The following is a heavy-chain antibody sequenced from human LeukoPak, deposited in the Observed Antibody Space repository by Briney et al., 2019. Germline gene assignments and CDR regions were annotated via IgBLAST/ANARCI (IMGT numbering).Heavy chain of an antibody. CDR3: ARHDFRSGKYWFDP. V-gene: IGHV4-34*01. J-gene: IGHJ5*02. Sequence: SETLSLTCAVYGGSFSGYYWSWIRQPPGKGLEWIGEINHSGSTNYNPSLKSRVTISVDTSKNQFSLKLSSVTAADTAVYYCARHDFRSGKYWFDPWGQGTLVTVSS. CDR1: GGSFSGYY. CDR2: INHSGST. D-gene: IGHD3-3*01.